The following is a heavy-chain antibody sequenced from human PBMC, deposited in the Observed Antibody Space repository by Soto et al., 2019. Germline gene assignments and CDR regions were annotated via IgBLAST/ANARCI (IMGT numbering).Heavy chain of an antibody. CDR2: ISGSGGST. Sequence: GESLSLSCAASGFTFSSYAMSWVRQAPGKGLEWVSAISGSGGSTYYAASVKGRFTISRDNTKNTLYLQMDSLTAEDTAVYYCAKGSKFSNSYTLDFDFWGQGALVTAPQ. D-gene: IGHD6-6*01. J-gene: IGHJ4*02. CDR3: AKGSKFSNSYTLDFDF. CDR1: GFTFSSYA. V-gene: IGHV3-23*01.